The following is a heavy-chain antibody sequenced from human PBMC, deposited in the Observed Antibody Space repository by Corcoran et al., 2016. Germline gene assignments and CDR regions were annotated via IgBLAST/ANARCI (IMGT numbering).Heavy chain of an antibody. J-gene: IGHJ6*02. CDR3: ARVLRFLEWSPRGGMDV. CDR1: GGSISSSSYY. D-gene: IGHD3-3*01. V-gene: IGHV4-39*07. CDR2: IYYSGST. Sequence: QLQLQESGPGLVKPSETLSLTCTVSGGSISSSSYYWGWIRQPPGKGLEWIGNIYYSGSTYYNPSLKSRVTISVDTSKNQFSLKLSSVTAADTAVYYCARVLRFLEWSPRGGMDVWGQGTTVTVSS.